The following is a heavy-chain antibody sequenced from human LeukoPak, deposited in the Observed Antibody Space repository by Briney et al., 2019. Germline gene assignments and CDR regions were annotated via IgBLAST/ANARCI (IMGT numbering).Heavy chain of an antibody. V-gene: IGHV4-39*01. CDR2: IYYSGST. Sequence: KWIGSIYYSGSTYYNPSLKSRVTISVDTSKNQFSLKLSSVTAADTAVYYCARHRHPDAFDIWGQGTMVTVSS. J-gene: IGHJ3*02. CDR3: ARHRHPDAFDI.